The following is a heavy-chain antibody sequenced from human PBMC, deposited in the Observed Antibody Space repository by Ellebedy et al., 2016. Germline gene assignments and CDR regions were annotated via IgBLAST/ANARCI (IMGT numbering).Heavy chain of an antibody. Sequence: GGSLRLSCAASGFTFSSYWMSWVRQAPGKGLEWVANIKQDGSEKYYVDSVKGRFTISRDKAKNSLYLQMNSLRAEDTAVYYCARFVLRYFDWLSPTYYYYYGMDVWGQGTTVTVSS. D-gene: IGHD3-9*01. CDR3: ARFVLRYFDWLSPTYYYYYGMDV. CDR2: IKQDGSEK. J-gene: IGHJ6*02. CDR1: GFTFSSYW. V-gene: IGHV3-7*01.